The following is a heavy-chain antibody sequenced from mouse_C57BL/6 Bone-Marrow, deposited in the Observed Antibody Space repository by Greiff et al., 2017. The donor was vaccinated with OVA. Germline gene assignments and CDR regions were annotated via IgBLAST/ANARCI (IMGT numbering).Heavy chain of an antibody. D-gene: IGHD1-1*01. Sequence: QVQLQQPGAELVKPGASVKMSCKASGYTFTSYWITWVKQRPGQGLEWIGDIYPGSGSTNYNEKFKSKATLTVDTSSSTAYMQLSSLTSEDSAVYCCASRYYGSSYRFAYWGQGTLVTVSA. CDR3: ASRYYGSSYRFAY. CDR1: GYTFTSYW. V-gene: IGHV1-55*01. CDR2: IYPGSGST. J-gene: IGHJ3*01.